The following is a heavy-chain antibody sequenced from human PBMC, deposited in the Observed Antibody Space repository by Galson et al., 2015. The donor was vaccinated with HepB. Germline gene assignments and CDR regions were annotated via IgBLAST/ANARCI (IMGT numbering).Heavy chain of an antibody. CDR1: GGTFSSCA. V-gene: IGHV1-69*04. CDR2: IIPILGIA. J-gene: IGHJ4*02. D-gene: IGHD6-19*01. CDR3: ARDPGSGWYDVDY. Sequence: SVKVSCKASGGTFSSCAISWVRQAPGQGLEWMGRIIPILGIANYAQKFQGRVTITADKSTSTAYMELSSLRSEDTAVYYCARDPGSGWYDVDYWGQGTLVTVSS.